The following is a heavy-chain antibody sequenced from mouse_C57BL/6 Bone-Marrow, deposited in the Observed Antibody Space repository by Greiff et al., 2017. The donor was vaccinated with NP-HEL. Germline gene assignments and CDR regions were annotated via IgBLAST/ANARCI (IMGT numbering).Heavy chain of an antibody. CDR3: ASGYYDPLYAMDY. CDR2: IDPSDSYT. V-gene: IGHV1-50*01. CDR1: GYTFTSYW. Sequence: VQLQQPGAELVKPGASVKLSCKASGYTFTSYWMQWVKQRPGQGLEWIGEIDPSDSYTNYNQKFKGKATLTVDTSSSTAYMQLSSLTSDDSAVYYCASGYYDPLYAMDYWGQGTSVTVSS. J-gene: IGHJ4*01. D-gene: IGHD2-3*01.